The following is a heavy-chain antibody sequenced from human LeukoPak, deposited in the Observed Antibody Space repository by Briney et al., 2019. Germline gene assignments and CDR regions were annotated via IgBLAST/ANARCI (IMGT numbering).Heavy chain of an antibody. Sequence: SETLSLTCTVSGGSISSYHWSWIRQPAGKGLEWIGRIYTSGSTNYNPSLKSRVTMSVDTSKNQFSLKLSSVTAADTAVYYCARGVKDGAIGVYYMDVWGKGTTVTVSS. CDR2: IYTSGST. D-gene: IGHD1-26*01. J-gene: IGHJ6*03. V-gene: IGHV4-4*07. CDR1: GGSISSYH. CDR3: ARGVKDGAIGVYYMDV.